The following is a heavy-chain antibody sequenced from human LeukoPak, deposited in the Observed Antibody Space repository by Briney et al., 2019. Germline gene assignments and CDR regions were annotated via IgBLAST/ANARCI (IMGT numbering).Heavy chain of an antibody. CDR2: INPNSGGT. J-gene: IGHJ4*02. D-gene: IGHD3-9*01. V-gene: IGHV1-2*02. CDR1: GYTFTGYY. Sequence: ASVKVSCMASGYTFTGYYMLWVRQAPGQALEWMGWINPNSGGTNYAQKFQGRVTMTRDTSICTAYMELSRLRSDDTAVYYCARGSLRYFDWFGGYWGQGTLVTVSS. CDR3: ARGSLRYFDWFGGY.